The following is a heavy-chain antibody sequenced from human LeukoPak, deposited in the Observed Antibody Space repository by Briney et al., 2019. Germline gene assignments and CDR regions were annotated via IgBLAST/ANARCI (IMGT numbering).Heavy chain of an antibody. CDR1: GFTFSSYA. D-gene: IGHD2-21*01. J-gene: IGHJ4*02. Sequence: GGSLRLSCAAPGFTFSSYAMHWVRQAPGKGLEYVSAISSNGGSTYYANSVKGRFTISRDDSKNTLYLQMGSLRAEDMAVYYCARGTLIPCDYWGQGTLVTVSS. V-gene: IGHV3-64*01. CDR2: ISSNGGST. CDR3: ARGTLIPCDY.